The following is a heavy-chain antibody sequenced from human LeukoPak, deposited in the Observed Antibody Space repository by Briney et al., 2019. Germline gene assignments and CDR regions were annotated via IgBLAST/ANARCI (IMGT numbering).Heavy chain of an antibody. CDR3: ARDLCSGGSCLDY. V-gene: IGHV3-48*03. Sequence: GGSLRLSCAASGFTFSSYEMNWVRQAPGKGLEWVSYISTSGSTIYYADSVKGRFTISRDNAKNSLYLQMNSLRAEDTAVYYCARDLCSGGSCLDYWGQGTLVTVSS. D-gene: IGHD2-15*01. J-gene: IGHJ4*02. CDR2: ISTSGSTI. CDR1: GFTFSSYE.